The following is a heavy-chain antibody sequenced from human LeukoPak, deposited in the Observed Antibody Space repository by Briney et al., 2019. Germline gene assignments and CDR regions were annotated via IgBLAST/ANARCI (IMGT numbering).Heavy chain of an antibody. Sequence: GGSLRLSCAASGFTFSSYWMSWVRQAPGKGLEWVSAISGSGNNTYYTNSVTGRFTISRDNSKNTVFLQMRSLRVEDTARYFCAKALRYFDWLLLYWGQGTLVTVSS. V-gene: IGHV3-23*01. CDR1: GFTFSSYW. D-gene: IGHD3-9*01. J-gene: IGHJ4*02. CDR2: ISGSGNNT. CDR3: AKALRYFDWLLLY.